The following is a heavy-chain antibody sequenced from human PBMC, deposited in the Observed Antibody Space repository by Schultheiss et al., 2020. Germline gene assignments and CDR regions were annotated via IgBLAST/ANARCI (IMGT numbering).Heavy chain of an antibody. Sequence: SETLSLTCTVSGGSISSSSYYWGWIRQPPGKGLEWIGYIYYSGSTNYNPSLKSRVTISVDTSKNQFSLKLSSVTAADTAVYYCARTYYYGSGKGGYYYGMDVWGQGTTVNVSS. D-gene: IGHD3-10*01. J-gene: IGHJ6*02. CDR2: IYYSGST. CDR1: GGSISSSSYY. CDR3: ARTYYYGSGKGGYYYGMDV. V-gene: IGHV4-61*05.